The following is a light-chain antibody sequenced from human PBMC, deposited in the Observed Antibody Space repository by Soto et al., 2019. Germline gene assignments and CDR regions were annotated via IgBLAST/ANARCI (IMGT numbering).Light chain of an antibody. CDR2: EVN. Sequence: QSALTQPASVSGSPGQSITISCTGTSSNVGSYKLVSWYQQHPGKAPKLMIFEVNKRPSGVPDRFSGSKSGNTASLTISGLQAEDEADYYCCSYAGSYTLVFGGGTKLTVL. CDR3: CSYAGSYTLV. J-gene: IGLJ2*01. CDR1: SSNVGSYKL. V-gene: IGLV2-23*02.